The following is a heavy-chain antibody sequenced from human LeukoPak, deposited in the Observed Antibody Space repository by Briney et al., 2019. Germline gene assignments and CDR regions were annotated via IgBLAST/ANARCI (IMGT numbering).Heavy chain of an antibody. J-gene: IGHJ3*02. V-gene: IGHV4-59*01. Sequence: SGTLSLTCTVSGGSISSYYWSWIRQPPGKGLEWIGYIYYSGSTNYKPSLKSRVTISVDTSKDQFSLKLSSVTAADTAVYYCARPELGAFDIWGQGTMVTVSS. CDR3: ARPELGAFDI. CDR1: GGSISSYY. D-gene: IGHD1-26*01. CDR2: IYYSGST.